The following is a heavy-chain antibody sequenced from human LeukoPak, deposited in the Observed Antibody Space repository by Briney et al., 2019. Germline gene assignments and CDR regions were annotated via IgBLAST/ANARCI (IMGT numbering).Heavy chain of an antibody. J-gene: IGHJ5*02. CDR1: GYTFISYD. V-gene: IGHV1-8*01. Sequence: ASVKVSCKASGYTFISYDINWVRQATGQGLEWMGWMNPNSGNTGYAQKFQGRVTMTRNTSISTAYMELSSLRSEDTAVYYCASQQLVHDGGWFDPWGQGTLVTVSP. D-gene: IGHD6-13*01. CDR3: ASQQLVHDGGWFDP. CDR2: MNPNSGNT.